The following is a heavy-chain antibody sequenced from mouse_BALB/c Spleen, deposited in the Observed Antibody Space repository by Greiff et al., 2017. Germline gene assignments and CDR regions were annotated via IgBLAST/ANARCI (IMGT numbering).Heavy chain of an antibody. V-gene: IGHV5-6-5*01. Sequence: EVQGVESGGGLVKPGGSLKLSCAASGFTISSYAMSWVRQTPEKRLEWVASISSGGSTYYPDSVKGRFTISRDNARNILYLQMSSLRSEDTAMYYCARVGGLRGAMDYWGQGTSVTVSS. CDR1: GFTISSYA. CDR2: ISSGGST. J-gene: IGHJ4*01. D-gene: IGHD2-4*01. CDR3: ARVGGLRGAMDY.